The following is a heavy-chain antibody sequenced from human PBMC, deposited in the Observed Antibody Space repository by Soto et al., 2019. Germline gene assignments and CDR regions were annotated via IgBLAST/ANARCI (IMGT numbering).Heavy chain of an antibody. J-gene: IGHJ5*02. D-gene: IGHD3-9*01. V-gene: IGHV4-4*02. CDR1: GGSVNTNKW. Sequence: QVQLQESGPGLVKPSGTLSLTCAVSGGSVNTNKWWSWVSQPPGKGLQWIGEIHSSGSTNYNPTLKHRITILVAKCKNLPSVKMTSVTDAETAVYLCQGPWLTGDAACYPCGQGTLVCASS. CDR3: QGPWLTGDAACYP. CDR2: IHSSGST.